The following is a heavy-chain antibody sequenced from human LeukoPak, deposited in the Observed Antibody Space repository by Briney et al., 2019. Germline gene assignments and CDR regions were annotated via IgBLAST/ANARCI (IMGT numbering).Heavy chain of an antibody. CDR1: GYTFTGYY. CDR2: INPNSGGT. Sequence: ASVKVSCKASGYTFTGYYMHWVRQAPGQGLEWMGWINPNSGGTNYAQKFQGRVTMTRDTSISTAYMELSRLRSDDTAVYYCARDPIAVAGTYYYYYGMDVWGQGTTVTVSS. V-gene: IGHV1-2*02. D-gene: IGHD6-19*01. CDR3: ARDPIAVAGTYYYYYGMDV. J-gene: IGHJ6*02.